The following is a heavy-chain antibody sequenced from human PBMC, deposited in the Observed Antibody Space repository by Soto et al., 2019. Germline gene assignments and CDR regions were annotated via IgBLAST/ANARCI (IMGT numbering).Heavy chain of an antibody. J-gene: IGHJ6*02. D-gene: IGHD6-6*01. CDR1: GYTFTSYY. V-gene: IGHV1-46*01. CDR2: INPSGGST. CDR3: AGESIAARHYSHGMDV. Sequence: ASVKVSCKASGYTFTSYYMHWVRQAPGQGLEWMGIINPSGGSTSYAQKFQGRVTMTRDTSTSTVYMELSSLRSEDTAAYYCAGESIAARHYSHGMDVWGQGTTVTVSS.